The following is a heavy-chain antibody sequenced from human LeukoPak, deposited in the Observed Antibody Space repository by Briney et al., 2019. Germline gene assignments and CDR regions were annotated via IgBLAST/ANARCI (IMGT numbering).Heavy chain of an antibody. D-gene: IGHD2-15*01. CDR3: ARDFPGGGNHNWFDP. CDR2: ISSSSSYI. Sequence: GGSLRLSCAASGLTFSSYSMNWVRQAPGKGLEWVSSISSSSSYIYYADSVKGRFTISRDNAKNSLYLQMNSLRAEDTAVYYCARDFPGGGNHNWFDPWGQGTLVTVSS. CDR1: GLTFSSYS. V-gene: IGHV3-21*01. J-gene: IGHJ5*02.